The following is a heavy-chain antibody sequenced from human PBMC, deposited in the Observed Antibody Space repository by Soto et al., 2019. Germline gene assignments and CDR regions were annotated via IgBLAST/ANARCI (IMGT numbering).Heavy chain of an antibody. CDR3: AKLLGFSGWSFDY. Sequence: EVQVLESGGGLVQPGGSLRLSCAASGFTFDIYAMSWVRQVPGKGLEWVSTISMSGNTQSAESVKGRFTISRENSKNTVYLQMNSLRAEDTAVYYCAKLLGFSGWSFDYWGQGTPVTVSS. D-gene: IGHD5-12*01. CDR2: ISMSGNT. J-gene: IGHJ4*02. CDR1: GFTFDIYA. V-gene: IGHV3-23*01.